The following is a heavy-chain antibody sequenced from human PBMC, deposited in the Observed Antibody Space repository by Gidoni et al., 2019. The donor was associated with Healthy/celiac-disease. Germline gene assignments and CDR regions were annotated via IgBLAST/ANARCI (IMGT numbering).Heavy chain of an antibody. V-gene: IGHV4-59*01. D-gene: IGHD6-19*01. CDR3: ASAARQWLSQYYFDY. Sequence: QVQLQESGPGLVKPSETLSLTCTVSGGSISSYYWSWIRQPPGKGLEWIGYIYYSGSTNYNPSLKSRVTISVDTSKNQFSLKLSSVTAADTAVYYCASAARQWLSQYYFDYWGQGTLVTVSS. CDR2: IYYSGST. CDR1: GGSISSYY. J-gene: IGHJ4*02.